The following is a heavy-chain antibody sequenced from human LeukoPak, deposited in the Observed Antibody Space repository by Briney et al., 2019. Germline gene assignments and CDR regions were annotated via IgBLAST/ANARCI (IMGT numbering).Heavy chain of an antibody. CDR3: AKGYSSGWFPDY. V-gene: IGHV3-23*01. CDR1: GFTFSSYS. D-gene: IGHD6-19*01. CDR2: ISISGGST. Sequence: HPWGSLCLSCAASGFTFSSYSLNWVCQGPGQGLGWVSAISISGGSTYYADSVQGRFTISRDNSKNTLYLQMNSLRAEDTAVYYCAKGYSSGWFPDYWGQGTLVTVSS. J-gene: IGHJ4*02.